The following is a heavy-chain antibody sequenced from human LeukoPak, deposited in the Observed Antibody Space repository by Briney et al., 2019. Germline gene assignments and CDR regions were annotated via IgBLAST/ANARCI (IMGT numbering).Heavy chain of an antibody. CDR3: ARATYCGGDCYEGWFDP. J-gene: IGHJ5*02. D-gene: IGHD2-21*02. CDR2: IYPGDSDT. V-gene: IGHV5-51*01. Sequence: GESLKISCKGSGYSFTSYWIGWVRQMPGKGLEWMGIIYPGDSDTRYSPSLQGQVTISADKSISTAYLQWSSLKASDTAMYYCARATYCGGDCYEGWFDPWGQGTLVTVSS. CDR1: GYSFTSYW.